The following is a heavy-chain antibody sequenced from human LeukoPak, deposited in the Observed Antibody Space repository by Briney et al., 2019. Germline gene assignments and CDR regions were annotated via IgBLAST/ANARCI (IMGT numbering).Heavy chain of an antibody. V-gene: IGHV3-7*01. CDR2: IKQDGSEK. J-gene: IGHJ6*02. CDR1: GFTFSSYW. D-gene: IGHD3-9*01. CDR3: ARVERYFAWLDPDGMDV. Sequence: GGSLRLSCAASGFTFSSYWISWARQAPGKGLEWVANIKQDGSEKYYVESGTGRFTIARDNSKNSLYLPMNSLRSEDTAVYYCARVERYFAWLDPDGMDVWGQGTTVTVSS.